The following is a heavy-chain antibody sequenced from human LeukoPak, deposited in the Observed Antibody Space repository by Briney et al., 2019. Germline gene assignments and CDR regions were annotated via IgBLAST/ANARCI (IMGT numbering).Heavy chain of an antibody. V-gene: IGHV4-38-2*01. CDR2: IYHSGST. J-gene: IGHJ4*02. CDR1: GYSISSGYY. Sequence: SETLSLTCAVSGYSISSGYYWGWIRQPPGKGLEWIGSIYHSGSTYYNPSLKSRVTISVGTSKNQFSLKLSSVTAADTAVDYCARASFGEFYFDYWGQGTLVTVSS. D-gene: IGHD3-10*01. CDR3: ARASFGEFYFDY.